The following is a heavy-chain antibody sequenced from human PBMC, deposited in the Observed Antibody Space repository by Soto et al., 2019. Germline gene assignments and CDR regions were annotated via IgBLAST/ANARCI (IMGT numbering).Heavy chain of an antibody. CDR1: GYIFTTYS. Sequence: QVQLVQSGAEMKRPGASVILSCKASGYIFTTYSIHGVRQTAGQGLEWMAKVDPRDGSTGYAQKFRGRVSMAWDTSTGTVSMEVSSLTSDDTATYYCARVRSSGREFDYWGQGTQVTVSS. D-gene: IGHD6-25*01. CDR2: VDPRDGST. V-gene: IGHV1-46*01. J-gene: IGHJ4*02. CDR3: ARVRSSGREFDY.